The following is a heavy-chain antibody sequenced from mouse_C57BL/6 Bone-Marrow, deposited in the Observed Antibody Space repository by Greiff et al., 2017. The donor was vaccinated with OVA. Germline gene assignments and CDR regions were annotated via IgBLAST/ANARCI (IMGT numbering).Heavy chain of an antibody. V-gene: IGHV1-31*01. CDR1: GYSFTGYY. Sequence: VQLKQSGPELVKPGASVKISCKASGYSFTGYYMHWVKQSHGNILDWIGYIYPYNGVSSYNQKFKGKATLTVDKSSSTAYMELRSLTSDDSAVYDCSREVNGDSFDYWGQGTTLTVSS. J-gene: IGHJ2*01. CDR2: IYPYNGVS. D-gene: IGHD1-1*02. CDR3: SREVNGDSFDY.